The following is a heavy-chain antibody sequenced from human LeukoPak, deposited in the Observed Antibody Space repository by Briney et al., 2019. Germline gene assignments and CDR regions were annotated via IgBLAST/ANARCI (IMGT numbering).Heavy chain of an antibody. Sequence: ASVKVSCKASGYTFTGYCMHWVRQAPGQGLEWMGWINPNSGGTNYAQKFQGRVTMTRDTSISTAYMELSRLRSDDTAVYYCARGATMVRGVTYFDYWGQGTLVTVSS. CDR3: ARGATMVRGVTYFDY. D-gene: IGHD3-10*01. V-gene: IGHV1-2*02. CDR1: GYTFTGYC. CDR2: INPNSGGT. J-gene: IGHJ4*02.